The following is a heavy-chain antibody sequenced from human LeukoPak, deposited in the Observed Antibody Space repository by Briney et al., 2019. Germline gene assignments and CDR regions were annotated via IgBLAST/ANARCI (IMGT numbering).Heavy chain of an antibody. CDR2: ISYDGSNK. CDR3: AREKASVWYYYGSGSYYFDY. Sequence: GGSLRLSCAASGFTFSSYAMHWVRQAPGKGLGWVAVISYDGSNKYYADSVKGRFTISRHNSKKTLYLRMNSVRAEDPSVYYCAREKASVWYYYGSGSYYFDYWGQGTLVTVSS. J-gene: IGHJ4*02. V-gene: IGHV3-30*04. D-gene: IGHD3-10*01. CDR1: GFTFSSYA.